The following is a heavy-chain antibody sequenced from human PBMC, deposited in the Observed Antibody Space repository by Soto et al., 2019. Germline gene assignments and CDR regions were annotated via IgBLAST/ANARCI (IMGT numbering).Heavy chain of an antibody. V-gene: IGHV3-23*01. J-gene: IGHJ4*02. CDR3: AKDLEHYYGSGSYYGYFDY. CDR2: SSGSGGST. Sequence: EVQLLESGGGLVQPGGSLRLSCAASGFTFSSYAMSWVRQAPGKCLEWVSASSGSGGSTYYADSVKGRFTISRDNSKNTLYLQMNSLRAEDTGVYYCAKDLEHYYGSGSYYGYFDYWGQGTLVAVSS. CDR1: GFTFSSYA. D-gene: IGHD3-10*01.